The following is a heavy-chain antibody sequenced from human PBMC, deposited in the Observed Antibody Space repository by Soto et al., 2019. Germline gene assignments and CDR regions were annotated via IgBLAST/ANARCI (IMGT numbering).Heavy chain of an antibody. CDR3: ARKSDVWSKSSGWYLDY. CDR2: MNPNSGNT. Sequence: QVQLVQSGAEVKKPGASVKVSCKASGYTFTSYDINWVRQATGQGREWMGWMNPNSGNTGYAQKFQGRVTMTRNTSISTAYMELSSLRSEDTAVYYCARKSDVWSKSSGWYLDYWGQGTLVTVSS. CDR1: GYTFTSYD. J-gene: IGHJ4*02. D-gene: IGHD6-19*01. V-gene: IGHV1-8*01.